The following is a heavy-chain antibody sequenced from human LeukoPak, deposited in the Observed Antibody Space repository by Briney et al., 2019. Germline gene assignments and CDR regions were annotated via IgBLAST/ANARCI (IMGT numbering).Heavy chain of an antibody. CDR3: AGRPDTAMVAIFDY. D-gene: IGHD5-18*01. V-gene: IGHV1-2*02. Sequence: ASVKVSCKASGYTFTGYYLHWVRQAPGQGLEWMGWINPNSGGTNYAQKFQGRVTMTGDTSISTAYMELSRLSSDETAIYYCAGRPDTAMVAIFDYWGQGTLVTVSS. CDR2: INPNSGGT. J-gene: IGHJ4*02. CDR1: GYTFTGYY.